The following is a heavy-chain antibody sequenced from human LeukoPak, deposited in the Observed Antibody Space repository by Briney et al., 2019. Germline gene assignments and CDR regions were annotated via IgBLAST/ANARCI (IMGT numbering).Heavy chain of an antibody. CDR3: AREVDYDYVWGSYRGYYFDY. D-gene: IGHD3-16*02. Sequence: GGSLRLSCAASGFTISDYSMSWIRQAPGKGLEWVSYISSSGSTIYYADSVKGRFTISRDNAKNSLYLQMNSLRAEDTAVYYCAREVDYDYVWGSYRGYYFDYWGQGTLVTVSS. CDR1: GFTISDYS. CDR2: ISSSGSTI. J-gene: IGHJ4*02. V-gene: IGHV3-11*04.